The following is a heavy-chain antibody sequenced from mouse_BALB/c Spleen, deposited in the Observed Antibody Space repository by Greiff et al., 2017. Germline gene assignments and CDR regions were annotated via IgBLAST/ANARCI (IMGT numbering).Heavy chain of an antibody. V-gene: IGHV5-17*02. CDR1: GFTFSSFG. CDR3: ARVSYYRYDEGYAMDY. J-gene: IGHJ4*01. D-gene: IGHD2-14*01. Sequence: VVESGGGLVQPGGSRKLPCAASGFTFSSFGMHWVRQAPEKGLEWVAYISSGSSTIYYADTVKGRFTISRDNPKNTLFLHMTSLRTEDTTMYYCARVSYYRYDEGYAMDYWGQGTSVTVSS. CDR2: ISSGSSTI.